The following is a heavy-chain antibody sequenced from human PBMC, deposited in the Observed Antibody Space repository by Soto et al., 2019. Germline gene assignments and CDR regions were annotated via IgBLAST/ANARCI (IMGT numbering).Heavy chain of an antibody. CDR3: ARGGGSGSDYYYYYYYMDV. Sequence: GGSLRLSCAASGFTFDDYGMSWVRQAPGKGLEWVSGINWNGGSTGYADSVKGRFTISRDNAKNSLYLQMNSLRAEDTALYHCARGGGSGSDYYYYYYYMDVWGKGTTVTVSS. CDR1: GFTFDDYG. D-gene: IGHD3-10*01. J-gene: IGHJ6*03. V-gene: IGHV3-20*01. CDR2: INWNGGST.